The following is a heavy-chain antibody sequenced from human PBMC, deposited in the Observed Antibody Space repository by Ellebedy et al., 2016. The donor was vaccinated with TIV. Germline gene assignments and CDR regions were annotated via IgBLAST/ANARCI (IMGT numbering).Heavy chain of an antibody. D-gene: IGHD4-17*01. CDR3: ARDPAGGGDYGENWFDP. CDR1: EFTVSDFF. J-gene: IGHJ5*02. V-gene: IGHV3-66*01. CDR2: IYKDAGT. Sequence: PGGSLRLSCAASEFTVSDFFMSWVRQAPGKGLEWVSIIYKDAGTNYTDSVMGRFTISRDNSKNTVYLQMNSLRAEDTAMYYCARDPAGGGDYGENWFDPWGQGTLVTVSS.